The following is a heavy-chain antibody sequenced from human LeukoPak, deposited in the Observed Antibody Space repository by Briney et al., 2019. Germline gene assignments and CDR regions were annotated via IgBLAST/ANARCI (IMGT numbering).Heavy chain of an antibody. CDR1: AFTFNNFP. Sequence: GGSLRLSCTASAFTFNNFPMHWVRQAPGKGVEWVTLILKDGSDAFYADSVKGRFTISRDNAENTPFLQMNSLRAEDTPIYYCARDFHYFFAYCGQGTLVTVSS. CDR2: ILKDGSDA. V-gene: IGHV3-30-3*01. CDR3: ARDFHYFFAY. J-gene: IGHJ4*02. D-gene: IGHD3-9*01.